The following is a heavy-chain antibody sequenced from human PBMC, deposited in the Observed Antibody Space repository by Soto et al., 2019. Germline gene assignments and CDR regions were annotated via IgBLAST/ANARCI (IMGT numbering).Heavy chain of an antibody. CDR2: INPNSGGT. J-gene: IGHJ5*02. D-gene: IGHD6-13*01. Sequence: ASVKVSCKASGYTFTDYYMHWVRQAPGQGLEWMGWINPNSGGTNYAQKFQGRVTMTRDTSISTAYMELSRLRSDDTAVYFCARRQPRIAAAGTHNWFDPWGLGTLVTVSS. CDR3: ARRQPRIAAAGTHNWFDP. CDR1: GYTFTDYY. V-gene: IGHV1-2*02.